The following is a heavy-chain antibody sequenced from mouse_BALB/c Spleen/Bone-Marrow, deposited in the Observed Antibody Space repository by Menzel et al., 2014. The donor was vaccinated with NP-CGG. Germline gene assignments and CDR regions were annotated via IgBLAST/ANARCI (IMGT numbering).Heavy chain of an antibody. D-gene: IGHD1-1*01. CDR2: ILPGSGTA. CDR3: ARASVVPYYFDF. V-gene: IGHV1-9*01. Sequence: VQLQESGAELMKPGASVKISCKATGYTFSNYWIDWVKPRPGHGLEWIGEILPGSGTANYNEKFKGKATFTAYTSSNTAYMQLSSLTSEDSALYYCARASVVPYYFDFWGQGTTLTVSS. J-gene: IGHJ2*01. CDR1: GYTFSNYW.